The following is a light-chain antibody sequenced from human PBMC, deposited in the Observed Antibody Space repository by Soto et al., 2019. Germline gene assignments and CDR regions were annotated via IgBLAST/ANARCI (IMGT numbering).Light chain of an antibody. V-gene: IGKV3D-20*02. CDR1: QSVSSTY. Sequence: ETVLTQSPGTLSLSPGERAMLSCRASQSVSSTYLAWYQQKPGQAPRLLIYDASNRATGIPARFSGSGSGTDFTLTISSLEPEDFAVYYCQQRSNWPWTFGQGTKVDIK. CDR3: QQRSNWPWT. CDR2: DAS. J-gene: IGKJ1*01.